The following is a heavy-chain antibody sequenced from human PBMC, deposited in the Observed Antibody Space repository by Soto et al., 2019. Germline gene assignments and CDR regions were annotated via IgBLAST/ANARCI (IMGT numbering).Heavy chain of an antibody. V-gene: IGHV1-69*01. J-gene: IGHJ6*02. CDR1: GGTFSSYA. CDR2: IIPIFGTA. D-gene: IGHD6-13*01. CDR3: ARDVGIAAAGRGEYYYYYGMDV. Sequence: QVQLVQSGAEVKKPGSSVKVSCKASGGTFSSYAISWVRQAPGQGLEWMGGIIPIFGTANYAQKFQGRVTITADESTSRAYMELSSLRSEDTAVYYCARDVGIAAAGRGEYYYYYGMDVWGQGTTVTVSS.